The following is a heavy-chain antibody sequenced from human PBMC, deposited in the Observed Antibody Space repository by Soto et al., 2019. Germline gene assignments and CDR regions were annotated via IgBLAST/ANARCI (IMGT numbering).Heavy chain of an antibody. D-gene: IGHD2-2*01. Sequence: PSETLSLTCTVSGGSISSGGYYWSWIRQHPGKGLEWIGYIYYSGSTYYNPSLKSRVTISVDTSKNQFSLKLSSVTAADTAVYYCARDGVAYCSSTSCSGYYYYMDVWGKGTTVTVSS. CDR3: ARDGVAYCSSTSCSGYYYYMDV. CDR2: IYYSGST. CDR1: GGSISSGGYY. J-gene: IGHJ6*03. V-gene: IGHV4-31*03.